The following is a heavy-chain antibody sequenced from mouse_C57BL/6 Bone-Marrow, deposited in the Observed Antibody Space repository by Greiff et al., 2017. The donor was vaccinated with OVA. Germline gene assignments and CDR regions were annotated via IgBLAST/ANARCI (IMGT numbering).Heavy chain of an antibody. V-gene: IGHV1-82*01. J-gene: IGHJ2*01. Sequence: QVQLKESGPELVKPGASVKISCKASGYAFSSSWMNWVKQRPGKGLEWIGRIYPGDGDTNYNGKFKGKATLTADKSSSTAYMQLSSLTSEDSAVYFCARLDYGSPYYFDYWGQGTTLTVSS. CDR1: GYAFSSSW. CDR3: ARLDYGSPYYFDY. D-gene: IGHD1-1*01. CDR2: IYPGDGDT.